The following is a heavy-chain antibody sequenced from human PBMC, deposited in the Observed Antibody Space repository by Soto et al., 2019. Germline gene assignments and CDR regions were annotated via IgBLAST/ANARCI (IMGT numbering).Heavy chain of an antibody. CDR2: ISGSGGST. J-gene: IGHJ6*02. CDR1: GFTFSSYA. Sequence: GGSLRLSCAASGFTFSSYAMSWVRQAPGKGLEWVSAISGSGGSTYYADSVKGRFTISRDNSKNTLYLQMNSLRAEDTAVYYCAKDMSIEGGPGGYYDFWSGPDGYYYGMDVWGQGTTVTVSS. D-gene: IGHD3-3*01. CDR3: AKDMSIEGGPGGYYDFWSGPDGYYYGMDV. V-gene: IGHV3-23*01.